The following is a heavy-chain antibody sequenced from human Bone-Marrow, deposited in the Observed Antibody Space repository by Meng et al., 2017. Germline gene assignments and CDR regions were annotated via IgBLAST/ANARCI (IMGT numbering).Heavy chain of an antibody. V-gene: IGHV3-15*01. CDR1: GFTFSNAW. Sequence: GGSLRLSCAASGFTFSNAWMSWVRQAPGKGLEWVGRIKSKTDGGTTDYAAPVKGRFTISRDDSKNTLYLQMNSLKTEDTAVYYCTTDPYVLIVAFDIWGQGTMVTVSS. CDR3: TTDPYVLIVAFDI. J-gene: IGHJ3*02. CDR2: IKSKTDGGTT. D-gene: IGHD2-8*01.